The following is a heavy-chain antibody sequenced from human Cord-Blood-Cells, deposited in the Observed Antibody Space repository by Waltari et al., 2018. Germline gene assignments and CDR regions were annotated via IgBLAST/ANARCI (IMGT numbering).Heavy chain of an antibody. CDR2: IYSGGST. Sequence: EVQLVESGGGVIQPGGSLRLSCAASGFTVSSNYMTWVRQAPGQGLEWVSVIYSGGSTYYADSVKGRFTISRDNSKNTLYLQMNSLRAEDTAMYYCARDSPYDSSGYYSDYWGQGTLVTVSS. V-gene: IGHV3-53*01. CDR3: ARDSPYDSSGYYSDY. CDR1: GFTVSSNY. D-gene: IGHD3-22*01. J-gene: IGHJ4*02.